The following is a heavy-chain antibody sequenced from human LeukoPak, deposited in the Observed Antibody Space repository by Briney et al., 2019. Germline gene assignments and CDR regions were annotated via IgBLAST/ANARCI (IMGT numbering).Heavy chain of an antibody. CDR1: GGSISSSSYY. CDR2: IYYSGST. V-gene: IGHV4-39*01. Sequence: SETLSLTCTVSGGSISSSSYYWGWIRQPPGKGLEWIGSIYYSGSTYYNPSLKSRVTISVDTSKNQFSLKLSSVTAADTAVYYCARIDIGYCSSTSCSYDAFDIWGQGTMVTVSS. CDR3: ARIDIGYCSSTSCSYDAFDI. J-gene: IGHJ3*02. D-gene: IGHD2-2*01.